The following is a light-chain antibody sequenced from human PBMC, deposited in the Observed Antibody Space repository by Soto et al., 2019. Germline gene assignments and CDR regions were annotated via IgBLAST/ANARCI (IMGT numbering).Light chain of an antibody. CDR1: QSVSSN. CDR2: DAS. J-gene: IGKJ4*01. Sequence: EIVMTQSPATLSVSPGERATLSCRASQSVSSNLAWYHQKPGQAPRLIIYDASTRATGIPARLSGSGSGTEFTLTISSLQSEDFAVYYCQQYNDGLTFGGGTTVEIK. V-gene: IGKV3-15*01. CDR3: QQYNDGLT.